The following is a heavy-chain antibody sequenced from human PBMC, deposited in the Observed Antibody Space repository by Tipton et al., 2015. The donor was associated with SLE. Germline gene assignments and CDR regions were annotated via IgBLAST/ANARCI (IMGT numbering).Heavy chain of an antibody. V-gene: IGHV4-4*01. J-gene: IGHJ4*02. CDR2: IYYSGTA. Sequence: TLSLTCAVSGASITSSDWWSWVRQPPGKGLEWIGSIYYSGTAHYENPSLKSRVTISIDTSNNQFSLRLTSVTAADTAVYFCARVGDYYNSGSRVFDHWGQGILVTVSS. CDR3: ARVGDYYNSGSRVFDH. D-gene: IGHD3-10*01. CDR1: GASITSSDW.